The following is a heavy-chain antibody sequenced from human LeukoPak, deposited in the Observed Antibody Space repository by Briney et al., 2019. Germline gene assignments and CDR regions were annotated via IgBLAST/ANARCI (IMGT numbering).Heavy chain of an antibody. CDR3: ARDTRSSSSWYDY. CDR1: GFTFSSYW. V-gene: IGHV3-7*01. Sequence: GGSLRLSCAASGFTFSSYWMSWVRQAPGKGLEWVANIKQDGSEKYYVDSVKGRFTISRDNAKNSLYLQMNSLRAEDTAVYYCARDTRSSSSWYDYWGQGTLVTVSS. J-gene: IGHJ4*02. CDR2: IKQDGSEK. D-gene: IGHD6-13*01.